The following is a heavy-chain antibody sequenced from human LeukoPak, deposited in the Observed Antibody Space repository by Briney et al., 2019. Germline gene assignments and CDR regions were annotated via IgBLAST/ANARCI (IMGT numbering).Heavy chain of an antibody. V-gene: IGHV1-2*02. CDR3: ARGNGYSYGTNFDY. J-gene: IGHJ4*02. CDR1: GYTFTGYY. CDR2: INPNSGGT. D-gene: IGHD5-18*01. Sequence: ASVKVSCKASGYTFTGYYMHWVRQAPGQGLEWMGWINPNSGGTNYAQKFQGRVTMTRDTSISTAYMELSSLRSEDTAVYYCARGNGYSYGTNFDYWGQGTLVTVSS.